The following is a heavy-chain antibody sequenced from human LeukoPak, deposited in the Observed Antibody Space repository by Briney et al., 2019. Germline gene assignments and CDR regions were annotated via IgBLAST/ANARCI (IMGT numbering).Heavy chain of an antibody. CDR3: AKGFDIVAQTLFDY. J-gene: IGHJ4*02. D-gene: IGHD5-12*01. CDR2: ISYDGSNK. V-gene: IGHV3-30*04. Sequence: PGRSLRLSCAASGFIFSSYAMHWVRQAPGKGLEWVAVISYDGSNKYYADSVEGRFIISRDNSKNTLYLQMNSLRAEDTAVYYCAKGFDIVAQTLFDYWGQGTLVTVSS. CDR1: GFIFSSYA.